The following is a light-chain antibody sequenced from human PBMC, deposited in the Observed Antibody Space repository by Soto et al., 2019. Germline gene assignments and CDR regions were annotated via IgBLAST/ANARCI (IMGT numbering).Light chain of an antibody. J-gene: IGKJ3*01. CDR2: AAS. CDR1: QTLSINS. V-gene: IGKV3-20*01. CDR3: QQYDRAPLT. Sequence: EIVLTQSPDTLSLSPGERATLFCRASQTLSINSLAWYQQKPGQAPRLLIYAASTRHTGIPDRFNGSGSGTDFALTINRLEPEDFAVYFCQQYDRAPLTFGPGTKVDVK.